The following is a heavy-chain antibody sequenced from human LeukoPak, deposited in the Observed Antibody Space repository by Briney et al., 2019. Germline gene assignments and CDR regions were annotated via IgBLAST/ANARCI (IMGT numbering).Heavy chain of an antibody. CDR3: ARVLIDLYFDY. V-gene: IGHV1-18*01. J-gene: IGHJ4*02. CDR2: ISPYNGDT. Sequence: ASVTVSCEASGYSFILHGISWVRQAPGEGLEWMGWISPYNGDTNYAQKLQGRVTMTTDTSTSTAYMELRSLRSDDTAVYYCARVLIDLYFDYWGQGTLVTVSS. CDR1: GYSFILHG.